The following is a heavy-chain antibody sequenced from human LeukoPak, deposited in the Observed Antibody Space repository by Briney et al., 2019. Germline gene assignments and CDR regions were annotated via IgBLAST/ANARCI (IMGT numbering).Heavy chain of an antibody. CDR2: IGYEGVHK. V-gene: IGHV3-30*02. D-gene: IGHD4-23*01. J-gene: IGHJ4*02. CDR1: GFTFNNFG. Sequence: PGGSLRLSCAAPGFTFNNFGMHWVRQAPGKGLEWVSFIGYEGVHKYYADSVKGRFTISKDNSKATLYLQMNSLRPGDTAVYYCAKDLHGGYSSDYWGQGTLVTVFS. CDR3: AKDLHGGYSSDY.